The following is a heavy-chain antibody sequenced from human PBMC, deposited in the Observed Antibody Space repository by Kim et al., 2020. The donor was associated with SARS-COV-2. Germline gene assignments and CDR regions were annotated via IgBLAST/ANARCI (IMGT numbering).Heavy chain of an antibody. V-gene: IGHV3-30*07. D-gene: IGHD1-7*01. J-gene: IGHJ4*02. CDR3: ARGRYYDIITGTTSNLDY. Sequence: KGRFTISRDKSKNTLYLQMNSLRAEDTAVYYCARGRYYDIITGTTSNLDYWGQGTLVTVSS.